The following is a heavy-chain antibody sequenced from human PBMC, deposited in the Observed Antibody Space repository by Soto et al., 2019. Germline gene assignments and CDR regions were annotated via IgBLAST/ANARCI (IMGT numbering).Heavy chain of an antibody. CDR3: ARRWGRSFDY. CDR1: GGSISNYN. CDR2: IYYSGST. Sequence: QVQLQESGPGLVKPSETLSLTCTVSGGSISNYNWSWIRQPPGKGLEWIGYIYYSGSTNYNPSLKSRVTISVDTSKNQFSLKLSSVTAADTAVYYCARRWGRSFDYWGQGTLVTVSS. J-gene: IGHJ4*02. D-gene: IGHD2-15*01. V-gene: IGHV4-59*08.